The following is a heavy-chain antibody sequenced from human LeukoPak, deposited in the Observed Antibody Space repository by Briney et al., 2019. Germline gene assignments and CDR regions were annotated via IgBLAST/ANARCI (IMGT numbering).Heavy chain of an antibody. V-gene: IGHV3-11*01. Sequence: GGSLRLSCAASGFTFSDYYMSWIRQAPGKGLEWVSYISSSGSTIYYADSVKGRFTISRDNAKNSLYLQMNSLRAEDTAVYYCARADNYYDSSGYPIWGQGTLVTVSS. D-gene: IGHD3-22*01. CDR3: ARADNYYDSSGYPI. CDR1: GFTFSDYY. J-gene: IGHJ4*02. CDR2: ISSSGSTI.